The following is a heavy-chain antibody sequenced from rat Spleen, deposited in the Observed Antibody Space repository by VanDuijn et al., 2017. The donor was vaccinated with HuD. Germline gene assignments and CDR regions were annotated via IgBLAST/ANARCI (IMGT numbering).Heavy chain of an antibody. Sequence: EVQLVESGGGLVQPGRSMKLSCAASGFTFSNYDMAWVRQAPKKGLEWVATISYDGSSTNYRDSVKGRFTISRDNAKSTLYLQMDSLRSEDTATYYCARQGYPFAYWGQGTLVTVSS. CDR2: ISYDGSST. CDR1: GFTFSNYD. J-gene: IGHJ3*01. V-gene: IGHV5-7*01. D-gene: IGHD1-11*01. CDR3: ARQGYPFAY.